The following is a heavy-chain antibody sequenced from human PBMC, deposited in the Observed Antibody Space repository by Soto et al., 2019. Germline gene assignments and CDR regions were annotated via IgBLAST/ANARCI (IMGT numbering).Heavy chain of an antibody. J-gene: IGHJ4*02. CDR2: INTDGSTT. CDR3: VRDQDTYGQAVFNF. D-gene: IGHD2-15*01. V-gene: IGHV3-74*01. CDR1: GFTLSTYW. Sequence: EVQLVESGGGLVQPGGSLRLSCEASGFTLSTYWMHWVRQVPGKGLVWVSRINTDGSTTSYADSVKGRFSISRDNAKNMLYLQMTNLRVEETAVYYCVRDQDTYGQAVFNFWGQGTVVTVSS.